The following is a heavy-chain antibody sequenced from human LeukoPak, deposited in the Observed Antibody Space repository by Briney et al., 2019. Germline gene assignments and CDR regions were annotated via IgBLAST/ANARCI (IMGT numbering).Heavy chain of an antibody. CDR3: ARDHLAVASFYYYYGMDV. CDR1: GYTLTSYG. Sequence: GASVKVSCKASGYTLTSYGISWVREAPGQGLEWMGWISAYNGNTNYAQKLQGRVTMTTDTSTSTAYMELRSLRSDDPAVYYCARDHLAVASFYYYYGMDVWGQGTTVTVSS. J-gene: IGHJ6*02. CDR2: ISAYNGNT. D-gene: IGHD6-19*01. V-gene: IGHV1-18*01.